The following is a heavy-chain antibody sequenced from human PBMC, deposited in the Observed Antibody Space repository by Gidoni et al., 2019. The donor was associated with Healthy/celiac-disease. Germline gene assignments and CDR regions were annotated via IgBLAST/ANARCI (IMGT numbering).Heavy chain of an antibody. D-gene: IGHD5-12*01. J-gene: IGHJ4*02. Sequence: VQLVQSGAEVKKPGASLKISCTGSAYSFTSYWIGWVRQMPGKGLEWMGIIDPGDSDNRYSPAFQGQVTSEADKYSSTAYLQWSSLKASDTAMYYCARRRATIPCDDWGQGTLVTVSS. CDR1: AYSFTSYW. V-gene: IGHV5-51*01. CDR3: ARRRATIPCDD. CDR2: IDPGDSDN.